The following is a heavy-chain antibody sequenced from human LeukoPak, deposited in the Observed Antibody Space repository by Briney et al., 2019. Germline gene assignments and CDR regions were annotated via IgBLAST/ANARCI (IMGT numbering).Heavy chain of an antibody. J-gene: IGHJ4*02. CDR2: IKQDGSEK. V-gene: IGHV3-7*04. CDR1: GITFSSYL. Sequence: PGGSLRLSCAASGITFSSYLMSWVRQAPGKGLEWVANIKQDGSEKYYVDSVKGRFTISRDNAKNSLYLQVNSLRAEDTAVYYCARDLDYLDYWGQGTLVTVSS. CDR3: ARDLDYLDY.